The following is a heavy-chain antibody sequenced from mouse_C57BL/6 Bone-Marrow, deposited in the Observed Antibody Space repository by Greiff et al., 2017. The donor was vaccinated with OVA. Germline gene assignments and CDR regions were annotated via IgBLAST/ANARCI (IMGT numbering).Heavy chain of an antibody. D-gene: IGHD2-4*01. CDR2: INPYNGGT. Sequence: VQLQQSGPVLVKPGASVKMSCKASGYTFTDYYMNWVKQSHGKSLEWIGVINPYNGGTSYNQKFKGKATLTVDKSSSTAYMELNSLTSEDSAVYYCARGWYDYSWYFDVWGTGTTVTVSS. CDR3: ARGWYDYSWYFDV. J-gene: IGHJ1*03. CDR1: GYTFTDYY. V-gene: IGHV1-19*01.